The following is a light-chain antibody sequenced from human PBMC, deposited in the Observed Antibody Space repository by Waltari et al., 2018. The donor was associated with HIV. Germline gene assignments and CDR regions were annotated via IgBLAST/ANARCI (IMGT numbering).Light chain of an antibody. CDR1: QSVSSTY. Sequence: EIVLTQAPGTLSLPPGERATLSCRASQSVSSTYLAWYQQKPGHAPRLLIYGAASRATGIPDRFSGSGSGTDFTLTISRLEPEDFAVYYCQQYGSSLPITFGQGTKLEIK. CDR3: QQYGSSLPIT. CDR2: GAA. V-gene: IGKV3-20*01. J-gene: IGKJ2*01.